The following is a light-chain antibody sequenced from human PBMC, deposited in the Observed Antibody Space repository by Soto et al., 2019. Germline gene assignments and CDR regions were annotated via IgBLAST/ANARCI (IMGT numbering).Light chain of an antibody. J-gene: IGLJ1*01. CDR1: SSDVGSYNL. CDR3: CSYASSSTYV. CDR2: EGT. Sequence: SVLPQPASVSVSPGQSITISCTGTSSDVGSYNLVSWYQQHPGKAPKLMIYEGTKRPSGVSDRFSGSRSGNTASLTISGLQAEDEADYYCCSYASSSTYVFGTGTKVTVL. V-gene: IGLV2-23*01.